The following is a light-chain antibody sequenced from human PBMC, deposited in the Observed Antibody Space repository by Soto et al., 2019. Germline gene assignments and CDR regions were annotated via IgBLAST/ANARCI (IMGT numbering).Light chain of an antibody. J-gene: IGKJ4*01. V-gene: IGKV1D-16*01. CDR1: QGINSW. CDR2: AAS. CDR3: QQYNIYPLT. Sequence: DVQMTQSPSSLSASVGDRVTITCRASQGINSWLAWYQQKPEKAPKSLSYAASSLQTGVPSRFSGSGSVTDFTLTISNLQPEDYATYYCQQYNIYPLTFGGGTKVEIK.